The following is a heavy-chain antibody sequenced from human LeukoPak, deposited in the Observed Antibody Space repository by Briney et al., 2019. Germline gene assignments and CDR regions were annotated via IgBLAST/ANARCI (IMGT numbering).Heavy chain of an antibody. V-gene: IGHV1-69*05. CDR1: GGTFSSYA. CDR2: IIPIFGTA. J-gene: IGHJ4*02. D-gene: IGHD1-7*01. Sequence: ASVKVSCKASGGTFSSYAISWVRQAPGQGLEWMGGIIPIFGTANYAQKFQGRVTITTDESTSTAYMELSSLRSEDMAVYYCAREGSAELPNEYYFDCWGQGTLVTVSS. CDR3: AREGSAELPNEYYFDC.